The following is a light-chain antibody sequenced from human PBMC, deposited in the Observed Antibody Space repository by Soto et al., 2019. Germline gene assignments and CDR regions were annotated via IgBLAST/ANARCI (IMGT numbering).Light chain of an antibody. CDR2: GAS. Sequence: EIVLTQSPATLSVSPGEIATLSCRASQSVSSNLAWYQQKHVQAPRLIIYGASTRATGIPARFRGRDSATEFNLTISILESADFAGYYCQPYNNGPTFGQGTKVEIK. CDR1: QSVSSN. V-gene: IGKV3-15*01. J-gene: IGKJ1*01. CDR3: QPYNNGPT.